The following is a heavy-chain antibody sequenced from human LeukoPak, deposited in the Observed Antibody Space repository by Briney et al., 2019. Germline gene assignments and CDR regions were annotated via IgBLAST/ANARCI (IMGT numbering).Heavy chain of an antibody. CDR2: ISSSGSTI. J-gene: IGHJ3*02. CDR3: AGTREGGTWGFDI. D-gene: IGHD2-15*01. Sequence: PGGSLRLSCAASGFTFSSYEMNWVRQAPGKGLEWVSYISSSGSTIYYADSVKGRFTISRDNAKNSLYLQMNSLRAEDTAVYYCAGTREGGTWGFDIWGQGTMVTVSS. V-gene: IGHV3-48*03. CDR1: GFTFSSYE.